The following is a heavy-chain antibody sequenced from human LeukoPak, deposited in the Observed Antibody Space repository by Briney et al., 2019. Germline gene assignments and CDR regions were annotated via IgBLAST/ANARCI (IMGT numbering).Heavy chain of an antibody. Sequence: SETLSLTCTVSGGSITSNTYYWGWIRQAPGKGLEWIGSIYYSGSTYYTPSLKSRVTISAVTSKNQLSLQLSSVTAADTAVYYCARQNKAFDYGDYLFDYWGQGTLVTVSS. J-gene: IGHJ4*02. CDR3: ARQNKAFDYGDYLFDY. CDR1: GGSITSNTYY. D-gene: IGHD4-17*01. CDR2: IYYSGST. V-gene: IGHV4-39*01.